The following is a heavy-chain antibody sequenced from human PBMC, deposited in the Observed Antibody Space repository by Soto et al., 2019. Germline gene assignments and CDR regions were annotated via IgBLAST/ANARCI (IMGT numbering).Heavy chain of an antibody. CDR2: IYYSGST. Sequence: QVQLQESGPGLVKPSETLSLTCIVSGGSISNYYWSWIRQPPGKGLEWIGYIYYSGSTNYNPSLTSRVTISVDTSKNLFSLKLSSVTAADTAVYYCARHRYSYGVYYFDYWGQGTLVTVSS. CDR3: ARHRYSYGVYYFDY. V-gene: IGHV4-59*08. D-gene: IGHD5-18*01. CDR1: GGSISNYY. J-gene: IGHJ4*02.